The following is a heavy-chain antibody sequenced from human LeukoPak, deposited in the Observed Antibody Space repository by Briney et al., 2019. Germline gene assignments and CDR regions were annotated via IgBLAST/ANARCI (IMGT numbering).Heavy chain of an antibody. V-gene: IGHV3-7*03. CDR3: ARLRNPGFYFDY. CDR1: GITFSSHG. Sequence: GGSLRLSCAASGITFSSHGMHWVRQAPGRGLQWVANIKQDGSDKYYMDSVEGRFTISRDNAKNSLYLQMNSLRAEDTAVYYCARLRNPGFYFDYWGQGTLVTVSS. J-gene: IGHJ4*02. CDR2: IKQDGSDK. D-gene: IGHD5-12*01.